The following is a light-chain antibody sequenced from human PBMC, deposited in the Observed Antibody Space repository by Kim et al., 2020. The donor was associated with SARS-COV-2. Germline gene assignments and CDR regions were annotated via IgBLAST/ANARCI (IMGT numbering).Light chain of an antibody. CDR2: RDN. CDR3: ATWDDSLDAWV. V-gene: IGLV1-44*01. J-gene: IGLJ3*02. Sequence: GQRVTISWSGSNSNIAVNAVHWYQQLPGTAPKLLIYRDNQRPSGVPDRFSASKSGTSASLALSGLLSEDEADYYCATWDDSLDAWVFGGGTQLTVL. CDR1: NSNIAVNA.